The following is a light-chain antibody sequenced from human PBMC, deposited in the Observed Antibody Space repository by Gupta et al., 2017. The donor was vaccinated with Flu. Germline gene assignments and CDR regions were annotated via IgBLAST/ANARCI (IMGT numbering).Light chain of an antibody. CDR2: DNS. J-gene: IGLJ3*02. V-gene: IGLV3-21*02. CDR1: NIGSKS. Sequence: SYVLTQPPSVSVAPGQTARITCGGNNIGSKSVHWYQLKPDQAPELVVYDNSDRPSGIPARFSGSNSGNTAALTISGVEDGDEAGYYCHVWEISSDRWVFGGGTKLTV. CDR3: HVWEISSDRWV.